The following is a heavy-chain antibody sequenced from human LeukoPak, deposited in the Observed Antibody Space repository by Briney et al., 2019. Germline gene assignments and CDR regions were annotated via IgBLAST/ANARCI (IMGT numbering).Heavy chain of an antibody. Sequence: ASVKVSCKASGYTFTGYYMHWVRQAPGQGLEWMGWINPNSGGTNYAQKFQGRVTMTRDTSISTAYMELSRLGSDDTAVYYCARGSPYSSSWYAFDIWGQGTMVTVSS. CDR2: INPNSGGT. V-gene: IGHV1-2*02. J-gene: IGHJ3*02. CDR1: GYTFTGYY. D-gene: IGHD6-13*01. CDR3: ARGSPYSSSWYAFDI.